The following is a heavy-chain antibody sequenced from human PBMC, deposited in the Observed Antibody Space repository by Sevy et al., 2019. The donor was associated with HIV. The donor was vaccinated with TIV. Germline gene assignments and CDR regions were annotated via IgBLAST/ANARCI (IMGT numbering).Heavy chain of an antibody. CDR1: GYTFTSYG. J-gene: IGHJ5*02. CDR2: ISAYNGNT. V-gene: IGHV1-18*04. Sequence: ASVKVSCKASGYTFTSYGISWVRQAPGQGLEWMGWISAYNGNTNYAQKLQGRVTMTTDTSTSTAYMELRSLRSDDTAVYYCARDRSGVTGQWDLRGSWFDPWGQGTPVTVSS. D-gene: IGHD1-26*01. CDR3: ARDRSGVTGQWDLRGSWFDP.